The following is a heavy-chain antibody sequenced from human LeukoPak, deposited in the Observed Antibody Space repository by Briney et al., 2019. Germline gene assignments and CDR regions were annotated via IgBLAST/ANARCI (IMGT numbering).Heavy chain of an antibody. V-gene: IGHV4-30-2*01. Sequence: SQTLSLTCTVSGGSISSGGYYWSWIRQPPGKGLEWIGYIYHSGSTYFNPSLKSRVTISVDRSKNQFSLKLSSVTAADTAVYYCARVHLGLSSTGCYFDYWGQGTLVTVSS. CDR2: IYHSGST. CDR1: GGSISSGGYY. J-gene: IGHJ4*02. D-gene: IGHD3-16*02. CDR3: ARVHLGLSSTGCYFDY.